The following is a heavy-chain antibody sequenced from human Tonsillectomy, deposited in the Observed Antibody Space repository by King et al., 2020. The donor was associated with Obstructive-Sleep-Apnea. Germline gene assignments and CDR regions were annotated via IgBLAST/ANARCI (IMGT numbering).Heavy chain of an antibody. V-gene: IGHV4-34*01. Sequence: VQLQQWGAGLLKPSETLSLTCAVYGGSFSGYYWSWIRQPPGKGLEWIGEINHSGSTNYNPSLKSRVTISVDTSKNQFSLKLSSVTAADTAVYYCARKVGPWVNKNSSSWYFYFDYWGQGTLVTVSS. CDR1: GGSFSGYY. D-gene: IGHD6-13*01. CDR3: ARKVGPWVNKNSSSWYFYFDY. J-gene: IGHJ4*02. CDR2: INHSGST.